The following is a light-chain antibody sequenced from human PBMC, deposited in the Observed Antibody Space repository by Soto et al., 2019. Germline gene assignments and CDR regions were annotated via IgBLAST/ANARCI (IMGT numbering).Light chain of an antibody. CDR3: TSYAAGKNVL. CDR2: EVN. J-gene: IGLJ2*01. CDR1: FSDVGNYNY. V-gene: IGLV2-8*01. Sequence: QSVLTQPPSASGSPGQSVTISCTGTFSDVGNYNYVSWYQQYPGKAPKLMIYEVNKPPSGVPDRFSGSKSGNTASLTVSGLQAEDEADYYCTSYAAGKNVLFGGGTKLTVL.